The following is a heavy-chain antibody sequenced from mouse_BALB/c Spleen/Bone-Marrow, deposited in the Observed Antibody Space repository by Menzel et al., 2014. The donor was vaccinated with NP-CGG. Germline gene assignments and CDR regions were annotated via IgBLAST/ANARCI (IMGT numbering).Heavy chain of an antibody. CDR1: GYTFTSYY. CDR3: TRLPH. J-gene: IGHJ4*01. D-gene: IGHD5-1*01. V-gene: IGHV1S81*02. Sequence: VQRVESGAELVKPGASVKLSCKASGYTFTSYYMYWVKQRPGQDLEWIGEINPSNGGTNFNEKFKSRATLTVDKSSSTAYMQLSSLTSEDSAVYYCTRLPHWGQGTSVTVPS. CDR2: INPSNGGT.